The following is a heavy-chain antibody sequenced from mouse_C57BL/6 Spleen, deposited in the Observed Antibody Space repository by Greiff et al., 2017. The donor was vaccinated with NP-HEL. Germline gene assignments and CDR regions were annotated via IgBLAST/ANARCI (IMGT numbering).Heavy chain of an antibody. V-gene: IGHV5-17*01. CDR2: ISSGSSTI. D-gene: IGHD1-1*01. Sequence: EVKLQESGGGLVKPGGSLKLSCAASGFTFSDYGMHWVRQAPEKGLEWVAYISSGSSTIYYADTVKGRFTISRDNAKNTLFLQMTSLRSEDTAMYYCARRYYGSFYAMDYWGQGTSVTVSS. J-gene: IGHJ4*01. CDR1: GFTFSDYG. CDR3: ARRYYGSFYAMDY.